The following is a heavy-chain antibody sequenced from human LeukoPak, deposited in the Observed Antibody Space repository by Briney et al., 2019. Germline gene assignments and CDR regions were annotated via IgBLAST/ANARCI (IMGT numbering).Heavy chain of an antibody. J-gene: IGHJ4*02. Sequence: GASVKVSCKASGGTFSSYAISWVRQAPRQGLEWMGWINMGTENPTYAQDFTGRFAFSLDTAVSTAYLQISSLKAEDTAVYYCVRDSLIKGASTLDHWGQGTLVTVSS. CDR2: INMGTENP. V-gene: IGHV7-4-1*02. CDR3: VRDSLIKGASTLDH. D-gene: IGHD1-26*01. CDR1: GGTFSSYA.